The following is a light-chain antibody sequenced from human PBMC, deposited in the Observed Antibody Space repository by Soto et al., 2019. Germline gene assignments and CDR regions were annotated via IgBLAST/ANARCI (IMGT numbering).Light chain of an antibody. J-gene: IGLJ3*02. CDR3: SSYPASNEFYVV. CDR2: ELT. CDR1: SSDVGGYNY. V-gene: IGLV2-8*01. Sequence: QSVLTQPPSASGSPGQAVTISCTGTSSDVGGYNYVSWYQQYPGRAPKLRIYELTKRPSGVPDRFSGSKSGNTASLTVSGLQAEDEADYYCSSYPASNEFYVVFGAGTKLTVL.